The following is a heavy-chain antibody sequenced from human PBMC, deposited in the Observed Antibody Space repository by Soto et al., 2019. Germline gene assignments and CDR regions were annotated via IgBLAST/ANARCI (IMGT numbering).Heavy chain of an antibody. D-gene: IGHD3-22*01. V-gene: IGHV1-18*01. Sequence: ASVKVSCKASGYTFTSYGISWVRQAPGQGLEWMGWISAYNGNTNYAQKIQGRVTMTTDTSTSTAYMELRSLRSDDTAVYYCARGDYYDSSGYYKPEYFDYWGQGTLVTVSS. J-gene: IGHJ4*02. CDR1: GYTFTSYG. CDR3: ARGDYYDSSGYYKPEYFDY. CDR2: ISAYNGNT.